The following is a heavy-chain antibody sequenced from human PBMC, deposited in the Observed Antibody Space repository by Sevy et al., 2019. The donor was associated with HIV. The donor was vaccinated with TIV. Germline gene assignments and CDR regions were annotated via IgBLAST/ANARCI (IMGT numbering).Heavy chain of an antibody. CDR3: ARDAARVIVPTAGFDS. J-gene: IGHJ5*01. Sequence: GGSLRLSCVASGFTFRSFSMHWVRQAPGKGLEWVAAIWYDGRTERYADSVQGRFTISRDNSKKTLYLQMNSLRDEDPAIYYCARDAARVIVPTAGFDSWGQGTLVTVSS. V-gene: IGHV3-33*01. D-gene: IGHD1-1*01. CDR2: IWYDGRTE. CDR1: GFTFRSFS.